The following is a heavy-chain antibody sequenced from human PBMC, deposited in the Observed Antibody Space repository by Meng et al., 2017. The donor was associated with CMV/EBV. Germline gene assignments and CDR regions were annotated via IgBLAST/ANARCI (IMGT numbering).Heavy chain of an antibody. V-gene: IGHV4-34*01. J-gene: IGHJ4*02. CDR3: ARGGIAAAGPSDY. CDR1: GGSFSGDY. CDR2: INHSGST. Sequence: GAGLLKPSGTLSLTCPGYGGSFSGDYWSWIRQPPGKGLEWIGEINHSGSTNYNPSLKSRVTISVDTSKNQFSLKLSSVTAADTAVYYCARGGIAAAGPSDYWGQGTLVTVSS. D-gene: IGHD6-13*01.